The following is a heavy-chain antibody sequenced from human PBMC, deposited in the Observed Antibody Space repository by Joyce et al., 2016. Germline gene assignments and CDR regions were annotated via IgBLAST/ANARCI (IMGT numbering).Heavy chain of an antibody. Sequence: QVQLQESGPGLVKPAGTLSLTCVVSGASISNDNWWSWVRRPPGKGLEWIGEIWHSGTTNYNPSLKSRVTISMDKSKNQFTLILTSVTAADTAVYYCAGGFDFSAYYFLHWGPGSLVTVSS. CDR2: IWHSGTT. CDR1: GASISNDNW. CDR3: AGGFDFSAYYFLH. V-gene: IGHV4-4*02. J-gene: IGHJ1*01. D-gene: IGHD3-22*01.